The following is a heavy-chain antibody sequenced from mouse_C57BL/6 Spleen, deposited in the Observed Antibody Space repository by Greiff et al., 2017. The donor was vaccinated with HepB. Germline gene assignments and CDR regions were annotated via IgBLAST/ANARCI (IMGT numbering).Heavy chain of an antibody. Sequence: LVESGPELVKPGASVKISCKASGYAFSSSWMNWVKQRPGKGLEWIGRIYPGDGDTNYNGKFKGKATLTADKSSSTAYMQLSSLTSEDSAVYFCARSEAYYSNYEDYWGQGTTLTVSS. V-gene: IGHV1-82*01. CDR1: GYAFSSSW. CDR3: ARSEAYYSNYEDY. J-gene: IGHJ2*01. D-gene: IGHD2-5*01. CDR2: IYPGDGDT.